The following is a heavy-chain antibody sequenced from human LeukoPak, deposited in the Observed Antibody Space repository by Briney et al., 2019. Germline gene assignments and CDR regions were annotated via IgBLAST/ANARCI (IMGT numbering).Heavy chain of an antibody. J-gene: IGHJ4*03. CDR2: INHSGST. V-gene: IGHV4-34*01. CDR3: ARGRRGYSYGKYYFDY. CDR1: GGSFSGYY. D-gene: IGHD5-18*01. Sequence: SETLSLTCAVYGGSFSGYYWSWLRQPPGKGLEWLGEINHSGSTNYNPSLKSRVTISVDTSKNQFSLKLSSVTAADTAVYYCARGRRGYSYGKYYFDYWGQGTMVTVSS.